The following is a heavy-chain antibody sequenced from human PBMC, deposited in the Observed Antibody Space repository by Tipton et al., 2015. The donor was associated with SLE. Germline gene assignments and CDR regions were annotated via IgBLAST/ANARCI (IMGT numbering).Heavy chain of an antibody. J-gene: IGHJ4*02. D-gene: IGHD6-13*01. CDR2: INHSGST. Sequence: LRLSCAASGFTFSSYAMHWVRQPPGKGLEWIGEINHSGSTNYNPSLKSRVTISVDTSKNQFSLKLSSVTAADTAVYYCARGIAAFPYYWGQGTLVTVSS. CDR3: ARGIAAFPYY. V-gene: IGHV4-34*01. CDR1: GFTFSSYA.